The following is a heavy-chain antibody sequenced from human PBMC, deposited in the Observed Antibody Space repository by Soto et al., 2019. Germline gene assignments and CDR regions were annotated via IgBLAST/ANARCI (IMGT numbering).Heavy chain of an antibody. CDR3: ARECCSGGSCYSSRPYYFEH. CDR1: GYTFTSYY. V-gene: IGHV1-46*01. Sequence: ASVKVSCKASGYTFTSYYMHWVRQAPGQGLEWMGIINPSGGSTSYAQKFQGRVTMTRDTSTSTVYMELSSLRSEDTAVYYCARECCSGGSCYSSRPYYFEHWGHGTRVTVSS. J-gene: IGHJ4*01. CDR2: INPSGGST. D-gene: IGHD2-15*01.